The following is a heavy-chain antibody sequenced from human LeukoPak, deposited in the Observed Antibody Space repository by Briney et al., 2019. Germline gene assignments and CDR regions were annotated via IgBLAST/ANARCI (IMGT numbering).Heavy chain of an antibody. CDR3: ARGKRRFDY. CDR1: GFNFSDYY. Sequence: PGGSLRLSCAASGFNFSDYYMSWIRQAPGKGLEWVSYISSSGFSTYYAGSVKGRFTISRDNARNSLYLQMNSLAPEDTALYYCARGKRRFDYWGQGTLVYVSS. CDR2: ISSSGFST. J-gene: IGHJ4*02. V-gene: IGHV3-11*01.